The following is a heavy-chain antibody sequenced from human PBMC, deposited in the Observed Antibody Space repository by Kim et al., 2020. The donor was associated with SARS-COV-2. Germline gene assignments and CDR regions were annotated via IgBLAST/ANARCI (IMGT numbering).Heavy chain of an antibody. V-gene: IGHV3-66*03. CDR1: GFTVSSNY. CDR3: ARDPLPRGSCPRPSFWYFDL. Sequence: GGSLRLSCAASGFTVSSNYMSWVRQAPGKGLEWVSVIYSCGSTYYADSVKGRFTISRDNSKNTLYLQMNSLRAEDTAVYYCARDPLPRGSCPRPSFWYFDLWGRGTLVTVSS. CDR2: IYSCGST. D-gene: IGHD2-15*01. J-gene: IGHJ2*01.